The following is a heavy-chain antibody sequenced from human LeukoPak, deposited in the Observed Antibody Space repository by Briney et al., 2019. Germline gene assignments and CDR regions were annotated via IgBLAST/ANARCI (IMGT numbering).Heavy chain of an antibody. V-gene: IGHV4-39*01. D-gene: IGHD1/OR15-1a*01. Sequence: PSEALSLTCTVSGGSISSSSYYWGWIRQPPGKGLEWIGSIYYSGSTYYNPSLKSRVTISVDTSKNQFSLKLSSVTAADTAVYYCVTRGTASRLLDSWGQGTLVTVSS. CDR2: IYYSGST. CDR1: GGSISSSSYY. J-gene: IGHJ4*02. CDR3: VTRGTASRLLDS.